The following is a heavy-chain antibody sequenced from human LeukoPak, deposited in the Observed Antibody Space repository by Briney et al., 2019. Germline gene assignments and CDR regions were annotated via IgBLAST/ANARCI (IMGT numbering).Heavy chain of an antibody. V-gene: IGHV3-30*02. CDR2: IRYDGSNK. CDR1: GFTFSSYG. D-gene: IGHD3-22*01. Sequence: PGGSLRLSCAASGFTFSSYGMHWVRQAPGKGLEWVAFIRYDGSNKYYADSVKGRFTISRDNSKNTLYLQMNSLRAEDTAVYYCARVDDSSGYSNGRGESGPFDYWGQGTLVTVSS. CDR3: ARVDDSSGYSNGRGESGPFDY. J-gene: IGHJ4*02.